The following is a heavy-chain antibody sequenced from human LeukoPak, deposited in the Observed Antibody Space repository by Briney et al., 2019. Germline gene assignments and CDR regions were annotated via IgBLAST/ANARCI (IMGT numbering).Heavy chain of an antibody. CDR3: ARDWGGFGVVIPTPYNWFDP. V-gene: IGHV1-2*02. J-gene: IGHJ5*02. CDR2: INPNSGGT. CDR1: GYTFTGYY. D-gene: IGHD3-3*01. Sequence: ASVKLSCTASGYTFTGYYMHWVRQAPGHGLEWMGWINPNSGGTNYAQKLQGRVTMTRDTSISTAYMELSRLRSDDTAVYYCARDWGGFGVVIPTPYNWFDPWGQGTLVTVSS.